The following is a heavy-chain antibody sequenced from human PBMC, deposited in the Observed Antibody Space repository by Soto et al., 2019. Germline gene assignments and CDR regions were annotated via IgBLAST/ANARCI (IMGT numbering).Heavy chain of an antibody. Sequence: ASVKVSCKASGYTFTSYGISWVRQAPGQGLEWMGWISAYNGNTNYGQKLQGRVTMTTDTSTSTAYMELRSLRSDDTAVYYCARATYYYDSSGSRGAFDIWGQGTMVTVSS. J-gene: IGHJ3*02. CDR2: ISAYNGNT. D-gene: IGHD3-22*01. V-gene: IGHV1-18*01. CDR1: GYTFTSYG. CDR3: ARATYYYDSSGSRGAFDI.